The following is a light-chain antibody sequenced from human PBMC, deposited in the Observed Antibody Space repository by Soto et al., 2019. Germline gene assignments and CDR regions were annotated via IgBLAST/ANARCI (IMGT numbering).Light chain of an antibody. V-gene: IGLV1-40*01. CDR1: SSNIGAGYP. Sequence: QSVLTQPPSVSGAPGQTVTISCTGSSSNIGAGYPVHWYQQLPGTAPKLLVSGNRPSGVPDRFSASKSGASASLAITGLQAEDEADYYCQSYDTSLSRRWVFGGGTQLTVL. CDR2: G. J-gene: IGLJ3*02. CDR3: QSYDTSLSRRWV.